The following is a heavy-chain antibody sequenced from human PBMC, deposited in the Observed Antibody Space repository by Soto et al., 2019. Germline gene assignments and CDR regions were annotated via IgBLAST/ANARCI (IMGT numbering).Heavy chain of an antibody. Sequence: SVKVSCKASGFTFTSSAMQWVRQARGQRLEWIGWIVVGSGNTNYAQKFQERVTITRDMSTSTAYMELSSLRSEDTAVYFCARSGYFDWSTISYYYGFGVWDQGIMVTVSS. CDR2: IVVGSGNT. V-gene: IGHV1-58*02. J-gene: IGHJ6*02. D-gene: IGHD3-9*01. CDR3: ARSGYFDWSTISYYYGFGV. CDR1: GFTFTSSA.